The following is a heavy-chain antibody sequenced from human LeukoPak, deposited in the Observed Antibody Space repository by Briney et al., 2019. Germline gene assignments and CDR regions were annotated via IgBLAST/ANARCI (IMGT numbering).Heavy chain of an antibody. CDR1: GFTFSGYW. CDR3: AKDVWTRRITSFDI. V-gene: IGHV3-74*01. CDR2: IDSDGSST. D-gene: IGHD1-14*01. Sequence: PGGSLRLSCAASGFTFSGYWMHWVRQVPGKGLVWVSHIDSDGSSTNYADSVKGRFTISRDNAKNTLYLEMNSLRAEDTAVYYCAKDVWTRRITSFDIWGQGTMVTVSS. J-gene: IGHJ3*02.